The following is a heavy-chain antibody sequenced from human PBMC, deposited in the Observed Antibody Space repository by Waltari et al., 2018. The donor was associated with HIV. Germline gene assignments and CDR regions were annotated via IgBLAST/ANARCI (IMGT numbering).Heavy chain of an antibody. J-gene: IGHJ6*02. D-gene: IGHD6-13*01. CDR3: VKEHQYSHTWYSYYGMDV. CDR2: ISGSGGNT. CDR1: GFTFSNYG. Sequence: EVQLLESGGGLVQTGGSLRLYCAASGFTFSNYGMKWVRQAPGKGLEWVSAISGSGGNTYYADSLKGRFTISRDNSKNTLYLQMNSLRAEDTAVYFCVKEHQYSHTWYSYYGMDVWGQGTTVTVSS. V-gene: IGHV3-23*01.